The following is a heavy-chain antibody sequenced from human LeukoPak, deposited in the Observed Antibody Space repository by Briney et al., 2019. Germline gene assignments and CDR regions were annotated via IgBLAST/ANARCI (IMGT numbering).Heavy chain of an antibody. CDR1: GFTFSSNW. V-gene: IGHV3-7*01. Sequence: GGSLRLSCAASGFTFSSNWMSWVRQVPGKGLEWVANIKPDGSVKQYAQPVKGRFTISRDNTRNSLDLQMSSLRAEDTAVYYCASGSHCDFWGQGTLVTVSS. CDR2: IKPDGSVK. CDR3: ASGSHCDF. J-gene: IGHJ4*02.